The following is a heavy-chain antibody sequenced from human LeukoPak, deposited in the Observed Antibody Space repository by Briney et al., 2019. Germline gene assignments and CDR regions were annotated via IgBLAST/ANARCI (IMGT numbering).Heavy chain of an antibody. V-gene: IGHV4-4*07. Sequence: NASETLSLTCTVSGGSISGYYWNWIRQPAGKGLEWIGRIYTSGGTNYNPSLKSRVTMSVDTSKNQFSLKLFSVTAADTAVYYCARDLGGYNYGYSFDYWGQGTLVTVSS. CDR1: GGSISGYY. J-gene: IGHJ4*02. CDR2: IYTSGGT. CDR3: ARDLGGYNYGYSFDY. D-gene: IGHD5-18*01.